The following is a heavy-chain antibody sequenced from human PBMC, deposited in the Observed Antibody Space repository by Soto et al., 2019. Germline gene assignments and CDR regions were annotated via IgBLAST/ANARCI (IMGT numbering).Heavy chain of an antibody. V-gene: IGHV6-1*01. CDR3: ARVVVGYSGYDYEIYYYYGMDV. J-gene: IGHJ6*02. D-gene: IGHD5-12*01. CDR2: TYYRSKWYN. CDR1: GDSVSSNSAA. Sequence: SQTLSLTCAISGDSVSSNSAAWNWIRQSPSRGLEWLGRTYYRSKWYNDYAVSVKSRITINPDTSKNQFSLQLNSVAPEDTAVYYCARVVVGYSGYDYEIYYYYGMDVWAQGTTVTVSS.